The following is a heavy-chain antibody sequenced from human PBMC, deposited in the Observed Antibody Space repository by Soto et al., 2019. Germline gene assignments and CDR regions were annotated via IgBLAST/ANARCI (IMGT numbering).Heavy chain of an antibody. V-gene: IGHV1-18*01. CDR1: GYPFVSYG. CDR3: ARGTIVERPYFYMDV. Sequence: ASVKVSCKASGYPFVSYGISWVRQAAGQGPEWMAWVSGHNGNTYYAQKFQGRVTVTTDRSTNTVYMELRSLRSDDTAVYYCARGTIVERPYFYMDVWGKGTTVTVSS. J-gene: IGHJ6*03. D-gene: IGHD2-15*01. CDR2: VSGHNGNT.